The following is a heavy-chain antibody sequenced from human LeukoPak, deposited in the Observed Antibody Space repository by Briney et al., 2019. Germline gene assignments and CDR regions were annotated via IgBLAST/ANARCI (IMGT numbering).Heavy chain of an antibody. CDR3: ARGRIYSYGQYYFDY. V-gene: IGHV4-39*07. D-gene: IGHD5-18*01. CDR2: IYYSGST. CDR1: GGSISSSSYY. J-gene: IGHJ4*02. Sequence: SETLSLTCTVSGGSISSSSYYWGWIRQPPGKGLEWIGSIYYSGSTYYNPSLKSRVTISVDTSKNQFSLKLSSVTAADTAVYYCARGRIYSYGQYYFDYWGQGTLVTVSS.